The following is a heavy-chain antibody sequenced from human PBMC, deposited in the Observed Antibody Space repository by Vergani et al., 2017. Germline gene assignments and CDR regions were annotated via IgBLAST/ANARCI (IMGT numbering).Heavy chain of an antibody. V-gene: IGHV3-33*01. Sequence: QVQLVESGGGVVQPGRSLRLSCAASGFTFNQYGMHWVRQAPGKGLEWVAVTWYDGNNKQYADSVNGRFTISRDNSKSTMYVQMNSLRDEDTGVYYGAGDLRLLYNRCDPWGQGTLVTVSS. CDR3: AGDLRLLYNRCDP. CDR2: TWYDGNNK. D-gene: IGHD1-14*01. CDR1: GFTFNQYG. J-gene: IGHJ5*02.